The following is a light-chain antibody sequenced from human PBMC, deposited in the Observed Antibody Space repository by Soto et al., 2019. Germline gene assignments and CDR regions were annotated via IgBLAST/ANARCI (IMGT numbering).Light chain of an antibody. CDR1: QSVSSNY. Sequence: EIGLTQSQGTLSLSPVERATLSCSASQSVSSNYLAWYPQKPGQAPRLRIYGESRRATGIPDRFSGSGSGTDFPVTISRLEPEDCAVYYCQTYDRSSYIFGQGTTLEI. CDR2: GES. CDR3: QTYDRSSYI. J-gene: IGKJ2*01. V-gene: IGKV3-20*01.